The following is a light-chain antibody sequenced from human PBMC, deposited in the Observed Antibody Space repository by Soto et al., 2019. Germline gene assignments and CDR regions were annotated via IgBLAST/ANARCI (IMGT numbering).Light chain of an antibody. V-gene: IGLV2-14*01. CDR2: EVT. Sequence: QSALTQPASVSGSPGQSITISCTGTSSDVGGYNYVSWYQQHPGKAPKLMICEVTNRPSGVSNRFSGSKSCNTASLTISGLQAEDEADYYCSSNTPGSTVVFGGGTKVTVL. CDR1: SSDVGGYNY. J-gene: IGLJ2*01. CDR3: SSNTPGSTVV.